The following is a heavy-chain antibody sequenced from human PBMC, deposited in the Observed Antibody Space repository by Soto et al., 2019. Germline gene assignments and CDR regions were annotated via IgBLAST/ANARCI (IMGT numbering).Heavy chain of an antibody. CDR3: AREKPSYGMDV. CDR2: MNPNSGNT. J-gene: IGHJ6*02. V-gene: IGHV1-8*01. Sequence: QVQLVQSGAEVKKPGASVKVSCKASGYTFTSYDINWVRQATGPGLEWMGWMNPNSGNTGYAQKVQGRVTMTRNTSISTAYMTLSSLRAEDTAVYYCAREKPSYGMDVWGQGTTVTVSS. CDR1: GYTFTSYD.